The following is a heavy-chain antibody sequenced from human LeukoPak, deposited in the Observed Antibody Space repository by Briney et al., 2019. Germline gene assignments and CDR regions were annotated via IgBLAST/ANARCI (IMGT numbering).Heavy chain of an antibody. J-gene: IGHJ6*02. CDR3: ARALNYDFWSGYSIDYYYGMDV. CDR1: GGSFSGYY. D-gene: IGHD3-3*01. V-gene: IGHV4-34*01. CDR2: INHSGST. Sequence: SETLSLTCAVYGGSFSGYYWSWIRQPPGKGLEWIGEINHSGSTNYNPSLKSRLTVSVDTSNNQFSLELSSVTAADTAVYYCARALNYDFWSGYSIDYYYGMDVWGQGTTVTVSS.